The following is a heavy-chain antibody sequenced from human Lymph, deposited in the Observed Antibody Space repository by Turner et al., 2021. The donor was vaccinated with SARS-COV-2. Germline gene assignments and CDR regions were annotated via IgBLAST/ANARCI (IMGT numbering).Heavy chain of an antibody. CDR1: GFTVSSNY. Sequence: EVQLVASGGGLIQPGGSLSLSCAASGFTVSSNYMTWVRQAPGKGLEWVSLIYSGGSTYYADSVKGRFTISRDNSKNTLYLQMNSLRADDTAVYYCARVLPYGDYFDYWGQGTLVTVSS. V-gene: IGHV3-53*01. CDR2: IYSGGST. D-gene: IGHD4-17*01. J-gene: IGHJ4*02. CDR3: ARVLPYGDYFDY.